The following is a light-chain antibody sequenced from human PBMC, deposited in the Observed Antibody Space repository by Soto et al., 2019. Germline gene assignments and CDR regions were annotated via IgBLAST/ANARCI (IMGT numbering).Light chain of an antibody. J-gene: IGKJ4*01. CDR1: QSVGNF. CDR2: NAS. Sequence: EIVLAQSPATLSLSPGERATRSCRASQSVGNFLAWYQHRPGQAPRLLILNASTRATGIPPRFSGSGSGTDFTLTISRLEPEDFAVYYCQQRRNWPLTFGGGTKVDI. CDR3: QQRRNWPLT. V-gene: IGKV3-11*01.